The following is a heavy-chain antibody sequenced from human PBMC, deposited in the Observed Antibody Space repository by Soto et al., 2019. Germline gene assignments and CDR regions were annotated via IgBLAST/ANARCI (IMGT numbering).Heavy chain of an antibody. CDR3: AREVPYGYSRFDY. CDR1: GYTFTNNV. D-gene: IGHD5-18*01. CDR2: VNAGNDNT. V-gene: IGHV1-3*01. J-gene: IGHJ4*02. Sequence: QVHLVQSGAEVKKPGASVKVSCKTSGYTFTNNVIHWVRQAPGQRLEWMGWVNAGNDNTKWSREFQGRLTLTKDTSATTVYMELSSLTSENAAIYFCAREVPYGYSRFDYWGQGTLVTVSS.